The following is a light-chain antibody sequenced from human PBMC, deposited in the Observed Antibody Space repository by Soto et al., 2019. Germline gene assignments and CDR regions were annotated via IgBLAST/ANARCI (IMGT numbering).Light chain of an antibody. CDR2: DAS. Sequence: TQSPATLSVSPGERATVSCRASQSVSVYLAWYQQKPGQAPRLLIYDASKRATGIPARFSGSGFGTDFTLTISSLEPEDFAVYYCQQRSKWRTFGQGTKVDI. V-gene: IGKV3-11*01. J-gene: IGKJ1*01. CDR1: QSVSVY. CDR3: QQRSKWRT.